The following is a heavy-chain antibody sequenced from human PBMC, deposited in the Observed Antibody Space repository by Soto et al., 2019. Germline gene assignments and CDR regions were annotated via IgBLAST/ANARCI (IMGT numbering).Heavy chain of an antibody. J-gene: IGHJ4*02. CDR1: GFTFSSYW. D-gene: IGHD6-19*01. V-gene: IGHV3-7*05. Sequence: EVQLVESGGGLVQPGGSLRLSCAASGFTFSSYWMSWVRQAPGKGLEWVANIKKDGSDKYYVDSVKGRYTISRDNAKNSLYLQMNSLTAEDTAIYYCAKVKRLAGQEWGQGTLVTVSS. CDR2: IKKDGSDK. CDR3: AKVKRLAGQE.